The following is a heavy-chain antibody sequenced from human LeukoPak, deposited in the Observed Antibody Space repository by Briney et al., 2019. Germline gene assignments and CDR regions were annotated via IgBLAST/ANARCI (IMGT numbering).Heavy chain of an antibody. CDR1: GFTFSSYA. V-gene: IGHV3-30*04. CDR2: ISYDGSNK. D-gene: IGHD4-23*01. J-gene: IGHJ4*02. CDR3: ARALFFGGDFDY. Sequence: GGSLRLSCAASGFTFSSYAMHWVRQAPGQGLEWVAVISYDGSNKYYADSVKGRFTISRDNSKNTLYLQMNSLRAEDTAVYYCARALFFGGDFDYWGQGTLVTVSS.